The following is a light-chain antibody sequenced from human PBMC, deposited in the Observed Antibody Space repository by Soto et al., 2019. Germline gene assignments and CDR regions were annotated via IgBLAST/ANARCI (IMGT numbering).Light chain of an antibody. V-gene: IGKV3-11*01. CDR2: DAS. CDR1: QTVSTY. Sequence: EVVLTQSPAALSLSPGEIATLSCKTSQTVSTYLGWYQHKPGQAPRHLIYDASIRAAGIPARFIGSGSGTDFTLTISSLEPEDSAVYHCQQRVSWPPTFGQGTRLEIE. CDR3: QQRVSWPPT. J-gene: IGKJ2*01.